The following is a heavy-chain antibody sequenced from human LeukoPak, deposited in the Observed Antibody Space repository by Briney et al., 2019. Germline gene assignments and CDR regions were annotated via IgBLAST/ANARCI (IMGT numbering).Heavy chain of an antibody. J-gene: IGHJ4*02. CDR3: ARGIYGSGSYYHPNYDY. CDR1: GGTFSSYA. D-gene: IGHD3-10*01. Sequence: SVKVSCKASGGTFSSYAISWVRQAPGQGLEWMGGIIPIFGTANYAQKFQGRVTITTDESTSTAYMELSSLRSEDTAVYYCARGIYGSGSYYHPNYDYWGQGTLVSVSS. CDR2: IIPIFGTA. V-gene: IGHV1-69*05.